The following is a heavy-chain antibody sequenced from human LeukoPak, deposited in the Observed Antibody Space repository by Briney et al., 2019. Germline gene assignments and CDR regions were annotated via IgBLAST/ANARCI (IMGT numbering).Heavy chain of an antibody. V-gene: IGHV1-69*13. CDR3: AIPDFWSGFDP. D-gene: IGHD3-3*01. Sequence: GASVKVSCKASGGTFNNFAISWVRQAPGQGLEWVGGIIPMSGTANYAQKFQGRVTITADESTSTAYMELSSLRSEDTAVYYCAIPDFWSGFDPWGQGTLVTVSS. J-gene: IGHJ5*02. CDR1: GGTFNNFA. CDR2: IIPMSGTA.